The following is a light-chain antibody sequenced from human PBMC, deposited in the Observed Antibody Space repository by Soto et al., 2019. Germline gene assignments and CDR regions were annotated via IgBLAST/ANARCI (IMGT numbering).Light chain of an antibody. Sequence: QSALTQPPSASGSPGQSVTISCTGTSSDVGGYNYVSWYQQHPGKAPKLMIYGVTKRPSGVPDRFSGSKSGNTASLTVSGLQAEDEADYYCSSYAGSNNWVFGGGTKVTV. CDR2: GVT. J-gene: IGLJ3*02. V-gene: IGLV2-8*01. CDR1: SSDVGGYNY. CDR3: SSYAGSNNWV.